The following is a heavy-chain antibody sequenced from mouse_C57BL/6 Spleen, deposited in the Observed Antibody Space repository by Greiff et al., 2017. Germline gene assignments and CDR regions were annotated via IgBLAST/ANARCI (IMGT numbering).Heavy chain of an antibody. V-gene: IGHV1-52*01. D-gene: IGHD2-1*01. CDR1: GYTFTSYW. Sequence: QVQLQQPGAELVRPGSSVKLSCKASGYTFTSYWMHWVKQRPIQGLEWIGNIDPSDSETHYNQKFKDKATMTVDKSSSTAYMQLSSLTSEDSAVYYWASAGDYGNCGYANDYWGQGTSVTVSS. CDR3: ASAGDYGNCGYANDY. CDR2: IDPSDSET. J-gene: IGHJ4*01.